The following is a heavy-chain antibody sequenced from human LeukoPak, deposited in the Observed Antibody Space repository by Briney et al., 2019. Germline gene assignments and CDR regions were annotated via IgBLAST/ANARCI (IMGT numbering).Heavy chain of an antibody. Sequence: ASVKVSCKASGYTFSSYGISWVRQAPGQGLEWMGWISAYNANTNYVQKFQGRVTMTTDTSTSTAYTELRSLRSDDTAVYYCARAGIVVVVAAQGDVFDIWGQGTMVTVSS. V-gene: IGHV1-18*01. J-gene: IGHJ3*02. CDR3: ARAGIVVVVAAQGDVFDI. CDR1: GYTFSSYG. D-gene: IGHD2-15*01. CDR2: ISAYNANT.